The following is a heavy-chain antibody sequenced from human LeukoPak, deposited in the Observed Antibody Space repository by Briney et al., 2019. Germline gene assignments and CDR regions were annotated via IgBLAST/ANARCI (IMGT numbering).Heavy chain of an antibody. CDR3: AREEGRFLEWSDAAFDY. D-gene: IGHD3-3*01. Sequence: SVKVSCKASGGTFSSYAISWVRQAPGQGLEWMGGIIPIFGTANYAQKFQGRVTITADESTSTAYMELSSLRSEDTAVYYCAREEGRFLEWSDAAFDYWGQGTLVIVSS. V-gene: IGHV1-69*01. J-gene: IGHJ4*02. CDR1: GGTFSSYA. CDR2: IIPIFGTA.